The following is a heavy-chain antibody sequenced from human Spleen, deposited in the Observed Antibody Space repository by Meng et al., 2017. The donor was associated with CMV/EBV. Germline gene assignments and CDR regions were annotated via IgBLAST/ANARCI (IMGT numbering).Heavy chain of an antibody. J-gene: IGHJ5*02. D-gene: IGHD5-18*01. CDR3: VAWNPRRGYTYGDSKGWFYP. V-gene: IGHV3-13*01. Sequence: GESLKISCAASGFTFSRYDMHWVRQPTGKGLEWVSAIGTAGDTYYPDSGKGRFTIYRENAKNSLYLQMNSLTAGDTAVYYCVAWNPRRGYTYGDSKGWFYPWGQGTLVTVSS. CDR2: IGTAGDT. CDR1: GFTFSRYD.